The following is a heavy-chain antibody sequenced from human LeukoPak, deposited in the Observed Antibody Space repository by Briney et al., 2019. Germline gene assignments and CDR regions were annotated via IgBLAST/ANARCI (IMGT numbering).Heavy chain of an antibody. V-gene: IGHV3-21*01. J-gene: IGHJ4*02. CDR1: GFTFSTYT. CDR2: ISSFGTYM. Sequence: GGSLRLSCAASGFTFSTYTMNWVRQAPGKGLEWVSSISSFGTYMYYADSVKGRFTISRDNAKNSLYLQMNSLRVEDTAVYYCARRIAGRRVDYFDYWGQGTLVTVSS. D-gene: IGHD6-6*01. CDR3: ARRIAGRRVDYFDY.